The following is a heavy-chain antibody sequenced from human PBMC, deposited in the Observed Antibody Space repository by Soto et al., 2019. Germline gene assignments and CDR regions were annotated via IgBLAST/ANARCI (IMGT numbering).Heavy chain of an antibody. D-gene: IGHD1-26*01. J-gene: IGHJ4*02. CDR1: GYTFTSYA. CDR2: INAGNGNT. Sequence: ASVKVSCKASGYTFTSYAMHCARQAPGQRLEWMGWINAGNGNTKYSQKFQGRVTITRDTSASTAYMELSSLRSEDTAVYYCARDLGGQIVDYWGQGTLVTVSS. V-gene: IGHV1-3*01. CDR3: ARDLGGQIVDY.